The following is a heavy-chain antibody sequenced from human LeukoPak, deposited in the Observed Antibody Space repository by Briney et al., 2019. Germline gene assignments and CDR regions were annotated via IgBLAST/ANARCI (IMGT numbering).Heavy chain of an antibody. V-gene: IGHV3-30*04. CDR2: ISYDGTNK. J-gene: IGHJ4*02. D-gene: IGHD5-18*01. Sequence: PGGSLRLSCAASGFTFISYTLHWVRQAPGKGLEWVALISYDGTNKYYADSVRGRFTISRDNSKNTLYLQMNNLRAEDTAVYYCARDQTAMDYFDYWGQGTLVTVSS. CDR3: ARDQTAMDYFDY. CDR1: GFTFISYT.